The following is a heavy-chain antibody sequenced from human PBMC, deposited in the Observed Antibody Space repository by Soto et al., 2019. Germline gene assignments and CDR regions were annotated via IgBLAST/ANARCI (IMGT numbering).Heavy chain of an antibody. CDR1: GGSISSGGYY. D-gene: IGHD2-2*01. J-gene: IGHJ6*02. V-gene: IGHV4-31*03. Sequence: SETLSLTCTVSGGSISSGGYYWSWIRQHPGKGLEWIGYIYYSGSTYYNPSLKSRVTISVDTSKNQFSLKLGSVTAADTAVYYCARGGTSYYYYYGMDVWGQGTTVTVSS. CDR3: ARGGTSYYYYYGMDV. CDR2: IYYSGST.